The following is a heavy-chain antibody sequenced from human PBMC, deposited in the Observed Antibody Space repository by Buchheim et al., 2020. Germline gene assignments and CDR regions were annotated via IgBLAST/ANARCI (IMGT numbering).Heavy chain of an antibody. V-gene: IGHV3-21*01. CDR3: ARGPTGFLATQDY. CDR1: GFTFSSYS. Sequence: EVQLVESGGGLVKPGGSLRLSCAASGFTFSSYSMNWVRQAPGKGLEWVSSISSSSSYIYYADSVKGRFTISRNNAKNSLSLQMNSLRAEDTAVYYCARGPTGFLATQDYWGQGTL. CDR2: ISSSSSYI. J-gene: IGHJ4*02. D-gene: IGHD4-17*01.